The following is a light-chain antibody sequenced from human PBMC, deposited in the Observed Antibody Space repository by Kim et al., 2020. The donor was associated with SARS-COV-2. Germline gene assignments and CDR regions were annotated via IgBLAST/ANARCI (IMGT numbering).Light chain of an antibody. CDR2: DAS. CDR1: QSVSNNY. J-gene: IGKJ2*01. Sequence: SPGERATLSCRASQSVSNNYLAWYLQKPGQAPRLLIYDASSRATGIPDKFRGSGSGTDFTLTISRLEPEDSAVYYCQQYGTSPMYTFGQGTKLEI. V-gene: IGKV3-20*01. CDR3: QQYGTSPMYT.